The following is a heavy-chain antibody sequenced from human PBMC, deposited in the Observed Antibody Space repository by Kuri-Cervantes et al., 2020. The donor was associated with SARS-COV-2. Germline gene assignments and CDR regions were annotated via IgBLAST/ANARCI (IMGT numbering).Heavy chain of an antibody. V-gene: IGHV4-31*11. CDR2: IYYSGST. CDR3: ARGSIVGAPYYYYGMDV. D-gene: IGHD1-26*01. Sequence: SETLSLTCAVSGGSISSGGYYWSWIRQHPGKGLEWIGYIYYSGSTYYNPSLKSRVTISVDTSKNQFSLKLSSVTAADTAVYYCARGSIVGAPYYYYGMDVWGQGTTVTVSS. J-gene: IGHJ6*02. CDR1: GGSISSGGYY.